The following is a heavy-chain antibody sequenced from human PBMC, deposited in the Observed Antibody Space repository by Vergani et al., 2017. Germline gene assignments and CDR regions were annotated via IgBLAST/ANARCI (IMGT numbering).Heavy chain of an antibody. J-gene: IGHJ5*02. CDR1: GYTFTNYA. CDR2: INSNSGNP. Sequence: QVQLVQSGSEVKKPGASVEVSCRASGYTFTNYALNWVRQAPGQGLEWMGWINSNSGNPTYAQGFKGRFVFSLDSSVSTSYLQINSLQPEDTAVYYCVRTRSGSXTGGSCYSWWFDPWGQGTLVTVSS. D-gene: IGHD2-15*01. CDR3: VRTRSGSXTGGSCYSWWFDP. V-gene: IGHV7-4-1*02.